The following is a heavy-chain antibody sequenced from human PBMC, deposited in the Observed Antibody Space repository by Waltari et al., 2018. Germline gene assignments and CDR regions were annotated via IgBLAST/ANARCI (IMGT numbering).Heavy chain of an antibody. D-gene: IGHD3-16*01. CDR3: ASPRRGWGSDAFDI. V-gene: IGHV1-69*05. CDR1: GGTFSSYA. CDR2: IIPLFGTA. J-gene: IGHJ3*02. Sequence: QVQLVQSGAEVKKPGSSVKVSCKASGGTFSSYAISWVRQAPGQGLEWMGGIIPLFGTANYAQKFQGRVTITTDESTSTAYMELSSLRSEDTAVYYCASPRRGWGSDAFDIWGQGTMVTVSS.